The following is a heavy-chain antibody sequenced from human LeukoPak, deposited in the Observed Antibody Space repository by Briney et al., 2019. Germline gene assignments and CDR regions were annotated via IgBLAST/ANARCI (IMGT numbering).Heavy chain of an antibody. CDR1: GFTLCTYS. J-gene: IGHJ4*02. Sequence: PGGSLRRSCSASGFTLCTYSMTWGRPAPREGLEWGSFISSSSTYKYYADSVKGRFTISRDNARNSLSLQMNSLRAEDTAVYYCARGYSSSSWSLFDYWGQGTLVTVSS. D-gene: IGHD6-6*01. CDR3: ARGYSSSSWSLFDY. CDR2: ISSSSTYK. V-gene: IGHV3-21*01.